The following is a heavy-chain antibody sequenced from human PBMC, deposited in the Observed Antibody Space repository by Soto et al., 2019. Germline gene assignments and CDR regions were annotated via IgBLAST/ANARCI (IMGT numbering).Heavy chain of an antibody. CDR1: GYAFGDYD. D-gene: IGHD1-1*01. V-gene: IGHV1-8*01. CDR3: ARMATYGTLNWFDP. Sequence: QVQLVQSGAEVQRPEASVKVSCRASGYAFGDYDISWVRQAPGQGLEWMGWMNPNSANTGYAQKFQGRVSMTRDMSISTAYMELSRLRPEDTAIYYCARMATYGTLNWFDPWGQGALVTVAS. J-gene: IGHJ5*02. CDR2: MNPNSANT.